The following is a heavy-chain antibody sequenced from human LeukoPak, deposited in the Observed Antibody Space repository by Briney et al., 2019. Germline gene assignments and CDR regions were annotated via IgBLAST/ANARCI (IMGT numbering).Heavy chain of an antibody. D-gene: IGHD3-22*01. V-gene: IGHV4-4*09. J-gene: IGHJ2*01. Sequence: SETLSPTCTVSGGSISSNYWTWIRQPPGKGLEWIGYIYSNGITSYNPSLRSRSTISIDTSKNQFSLRVTSVTAADTATYYCARRAYYDTSGYYPASGYFDLWGRGTLVTVSS. CDR1: GGSISSNY. CDR3: ARRAYYDTSGYYPASGYFDL. CDR2: IYSNGIT.